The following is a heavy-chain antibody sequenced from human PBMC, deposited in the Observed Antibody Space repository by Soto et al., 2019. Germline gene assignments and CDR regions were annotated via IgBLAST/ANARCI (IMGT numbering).Heavy chain of an antibody. CDR1: GLSIRSYC. V-gene: IGHV3-30*18. J-gene: IGHJ5*02. CDR2: ISYDGSNK. CDR3: AKPAWGGGSWREKWFNP. D-gene: IGHD2-15*01. Sequence: RTLLLSCAASGLSIRSYCVRWVRQAPGKGLEWVAVISYDGSNKYYADSVKGRLTISRDNSKNTLYLQMKSLRAEDTAFYYCAKPAWGGGSWREKWFNPWGQGTPVIVSS.